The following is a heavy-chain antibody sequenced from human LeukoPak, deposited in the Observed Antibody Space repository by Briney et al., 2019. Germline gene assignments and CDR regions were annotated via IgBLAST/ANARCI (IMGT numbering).Heavy chain of an antibody. Sequence: TSETLSLTCTVSGGSISSYYWSWIRQPPGKGLEWIGYIYYSGSTNYNPSLKSRVTISVDTSKNQFSLKLSSVTAADTAVYYCAGSRGVTGRWLQFGYWGQGTLVTVSS. CDR1: GGSISSYY. CDR2: IYYSGST. CDR3: AGSRGVTGRWLQFGY. D-gene: IGHD5-24*01. J-gene: IGHJ4*02. V-gene: IGHV4-59*01.